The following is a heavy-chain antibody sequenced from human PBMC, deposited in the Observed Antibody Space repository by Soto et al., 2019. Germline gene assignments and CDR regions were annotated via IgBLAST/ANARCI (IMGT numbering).Heavy chain of an antibody. V-gene: IGHV1-3*01. CDR1: GYTFTSYA. J-gene: IGHJ4*02. D-gene: IGHD2-15*01. CDR3: ARGYCSGGSCYAFGY. CDR2: INAGNGNT. Sequence: QVQLVQSGAEVKKPGASAKVSCKASGYTFTSYAMHWVRQAPGQRLEWMGWINAGNGNTKYSQKFQGRVTITRDTSASTAYMELSSLRSEDTAVYYCARGYCSGGSCYAFGYWGQGTLVTVSS.